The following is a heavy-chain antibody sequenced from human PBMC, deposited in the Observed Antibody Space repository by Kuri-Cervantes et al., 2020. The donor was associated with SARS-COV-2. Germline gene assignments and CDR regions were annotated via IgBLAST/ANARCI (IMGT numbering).Heavy chain of an antibody. CDR3: SRSRVPAAAAL. CDR2: IFHSGTT. CDR1: LYSISSGYY. V-gene: IGHV4-38-2*01. D-gene: IGHD2-2*01. Sequence: SETLSLTCAVSLYSISSGYYWDWIRQSPGKGPEWIGSIFHSGTTYYNPSLRSRVYISLDTSKNQFFLNVTSVTAADTAVYYCSRSRVPAAAALWGQRTMVTVSS. J-gene: IGHJ3*01.